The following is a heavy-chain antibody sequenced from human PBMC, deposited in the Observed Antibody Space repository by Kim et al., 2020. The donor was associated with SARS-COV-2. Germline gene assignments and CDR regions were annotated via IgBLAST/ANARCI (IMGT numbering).Heavy chain of an antibody. V-gene: IGHV4-39*01. D-gene: IGHD3-22*01. CDR3: ARIYYYDSSGYWWDAFDI. J-gene: IGHJ3*02. CDR2: IYYSGST. CDR1: GGSISSSSYY. Sequence: SETLSLTCTVSGGSISSSSYYWGWIRQPPGKGLEWIGSIYYSGSTYYNPSLKSRVTISVDTSKNQFSLKLSSVTAADTAVYYCARIYYYDSSGYWWDAFDIWGQGTMVTVSS.